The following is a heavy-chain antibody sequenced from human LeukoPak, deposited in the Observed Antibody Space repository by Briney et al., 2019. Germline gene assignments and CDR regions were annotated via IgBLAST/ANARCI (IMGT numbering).Heavy chain of an antibody. CDR3: ARGMLRGRKAGYCSGGSCYSFVDY. CDR2: INHSGST. V-gene: IGHV4-34*01. Sequence: TSETLSLTCAVYGGSFSGYYWSWIRQPPGKGLEWIGEINHSGSTNYNPSLKSRVTISVDTSKNQFSLKLSSVTAADTAVYYCARGMLRGRKAGYCSGGSCYSFVDYWGQGTLVTVSS. J-gene: IGHJ4*02. CDR1: GGSFSGYY. D-gene: IGHD2-15*01.